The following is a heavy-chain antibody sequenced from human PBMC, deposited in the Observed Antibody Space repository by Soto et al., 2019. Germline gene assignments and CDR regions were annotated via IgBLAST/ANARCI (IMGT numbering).Heavy chain of an antibody. Sequence: QVQLQQWGAGLLKPSATLSLTCTVHGASFTGHYWSWVRQSPGKGLEWIGEMNHLGSSNYNPSLKGRVTLSVDTSKKHFSLNLRSVTAVDTAVYFCGGAEAGPNKYWGQGTLVTVSS. CDR3: GGAEAGPNKY. CDR2: MNHLGSS. J-gene: IGHJ4*02. V-gene: IGHV4-34*01. D-gene: IGHD6-13*01. CDR1: GASFTGHY.